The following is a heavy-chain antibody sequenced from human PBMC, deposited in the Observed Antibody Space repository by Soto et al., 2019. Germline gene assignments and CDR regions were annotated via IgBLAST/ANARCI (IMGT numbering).Heavy chain of an antibody. CDR2: IYTSGST. Sequence: SETLSLTCTVSGGSISSYYWSWIRQPAGKGLEWIGRIYTSGSTNYNPSLKSRVTMSVDTSKNQFSLKLSSVTAADTAVYYCAVTTVTTIFRGGGMDVWGQGTTVTVSS. CDR3: AVTTVTTIFRGGGMDV. D-gene: IGHD4-17*01. CDR1: GGSISSYY. V-gene: IGHV4-4*07. J-gene: IGHJ6*02.